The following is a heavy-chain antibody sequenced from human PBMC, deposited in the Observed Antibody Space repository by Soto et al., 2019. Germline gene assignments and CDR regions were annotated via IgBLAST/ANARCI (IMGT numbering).Heavy chain of an antibody. CDR1: GFTFSSYA. CDR3: ARETNKYYDFWSGYNYYYGMDV. CDR2: ISYDGSNK. V-gene: IGHV3-30-3*01. D-gene: IGHD3-3*01. Sequence: GGSLRLSCAASGFTFSSYAMHWVRQAPGKGLEWVAVISYDGSNKYYADSVKGRFTISRDNSKNTLYLQMNSLRAEDTAVYYCARETNKYYDFWSGYNYYYGMDVWGQGTTVTVSS. J-gene: IGHJ6*02.